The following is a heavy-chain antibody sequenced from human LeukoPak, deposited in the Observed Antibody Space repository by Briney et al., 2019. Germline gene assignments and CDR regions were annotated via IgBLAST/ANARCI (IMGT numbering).Heavy chain of an antibody. CDR1: GGSISSYY. D-gene: IGHD2-21*02. V-gene: IGHV4-59*01. CDR2: IYYSGST. CDR3: AREKGLVTDAFDI. J-gene: IGHJ3*02. Sequence: SETLSLTCTVSGGSISSYYWSWIRQPPGKGLEWIGYIYYSGSTNYNPSLKSRVTISVDTSKNQFSLKLSSVTAADTAVYYCAREKGLVTDAFDIWGQGTMVTVSS.